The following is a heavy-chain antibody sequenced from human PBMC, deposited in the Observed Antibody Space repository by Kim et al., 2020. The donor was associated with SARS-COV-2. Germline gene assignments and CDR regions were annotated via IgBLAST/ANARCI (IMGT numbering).Heavy chain of an antibody. Sequence: QKFQGAVTMTEDTSTDTAYMELSSLRSEDTAVYYCATDRRLAVAGRGFDYWGQGTLVTVSS. V-gene: IGHV1-24*01. J-gene: IGHJ4*02. CDR3: ATDRRLAVAGRGFDY. D-gene: IGHD6-19*01.